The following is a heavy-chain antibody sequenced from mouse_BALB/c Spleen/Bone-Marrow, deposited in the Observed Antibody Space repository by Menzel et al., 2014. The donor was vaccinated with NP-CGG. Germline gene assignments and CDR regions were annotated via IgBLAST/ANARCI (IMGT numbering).Heavy chain of an antibody. CDR2: ISSGSSTI. CDR1: GFTFXSFG. J-gene: IGHJ2*01. D-gene: IGHD4-1*01. CDR3: TRGGNWDDFDY. Sequence: EVKLVESGGGLVQPGGSRKLSCAASGFTFXSFGMHWVRQAPEKGLEWVAYISSGSSTIFYADTVKGRFTVSRDNPMNTLFLQMTSLRSEDTAMYYCTRGGNWDDFDYWGQGTILTVSS. V-gene: IGHV5-17*02.